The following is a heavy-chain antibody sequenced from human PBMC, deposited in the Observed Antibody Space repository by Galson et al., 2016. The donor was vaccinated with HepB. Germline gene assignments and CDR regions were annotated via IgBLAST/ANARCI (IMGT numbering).Heavy chain of an antibody. CDR1: GFSLTTSGVG. CDR2: IYWDDEK. J-gene: IGHJ4*02. D-gene: IGHD6-19*01. CDR3: AHIYSGGWRIRNSRFNPFDY. Sequence: PALVKPTQALTLTCTFSGFSLTTSGVGVGWIRQPPGKALEWVALIYWDDEKRYSPSLKSRLTITKDTSKNQVVLTMTNMDPVDTATYYCAHIYSGGWRIRNSRFNPFDYWGQGTLVTVSS. V-gene: IGHV2-5*02.